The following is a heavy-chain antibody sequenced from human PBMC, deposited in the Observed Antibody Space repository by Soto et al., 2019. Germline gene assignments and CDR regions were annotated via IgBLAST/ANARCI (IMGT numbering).Heavy chain of an antibody. D-gene: IGHD1-1*01. CDR2: ITGSGMTT. Sequence: EVQLLESGGGAVQSGGSLRLSCAASGFTFSSYVMSWVRQAPGKGLEWVSGITGSGMTTYYVDSVKGRFTISRDNSKNTLYLQMNSLRAEDTAIYYCASNSVVPAFDLWGQGIMVTVTS. CDR3: ASNSVVPAFDL. V-gene: IGHV3-23*01. CDR1: GFTFSSYV. J-gene: IGHJ3*01.